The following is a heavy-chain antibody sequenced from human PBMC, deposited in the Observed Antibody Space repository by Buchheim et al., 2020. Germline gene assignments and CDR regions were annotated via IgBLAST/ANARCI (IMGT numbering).Heavy chain of an antibody. V-gene: IGHV4-4*02. CDR3: ARKAVARTLVYYYGMDV. CDR1: GDSISSGNW. D-gene: IGHD6-19*01. J-gene: IGHJ6*02. CDR2: IYQSGIT. Sequence: QVKLQQSGPGLVKPSGTLSLTCAVSGDSISSGNWWSWVRQPPGKGLEWIGEIYQSGITNYNPALKSRVTISGEKSKNTFSPNLSSVTAADTAIYYCARKAVARTLVYYYGMDVWGQGTT.